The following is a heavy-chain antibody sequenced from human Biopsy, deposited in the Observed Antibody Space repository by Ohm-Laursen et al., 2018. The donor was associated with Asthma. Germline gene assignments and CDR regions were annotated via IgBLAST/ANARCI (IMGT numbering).Heavy chain of an antibody. J-gene: IGHJ1*01. Sequence: GTLSLTCIVSGGSMSSSSYYWGWIRQPPGKGLEWIGEINYRGDTNYNPSLESRVSISVDTSTYHFSLRLNSVTAADTAVYYCVRGEEVAGTYFKDWDQGTLVTVSS. CDR2: INYRGDT. D-gene: IGHD6-19*01. CDR1: GGSMSSSSYY. V-gene: IGHV4-39*02. CDR3: VRGEEVAGTYFKD.